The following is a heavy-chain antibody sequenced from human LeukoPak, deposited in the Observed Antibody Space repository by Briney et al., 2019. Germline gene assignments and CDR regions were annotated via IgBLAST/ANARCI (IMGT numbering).Heavy chain of an antibody. CDR1: GFTFSSYW. V-gene: IGHV3-74*01. CDR2: INTDGRTA. CDR3: ARAGLPHFDY. J-gene: IGHJ4*02. D-gene: IGHD5-12*01. Sequence: QAGGSLRLSCAASGFTFSSYWMHWVRQVPGKGLVWVSRINTDGRTAGYADSVKGRFTISRDNAKNTLYLQMNSLRAEDTAVYYCARAGLPHFDYWGQGTLVTVSS.